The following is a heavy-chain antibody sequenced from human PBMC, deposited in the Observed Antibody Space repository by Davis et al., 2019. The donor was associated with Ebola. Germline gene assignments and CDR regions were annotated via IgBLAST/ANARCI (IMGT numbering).Heavy chain of an antibody. CDR2: IIPIFGTA. V-gene: IGHV1-69*13. D-gene: IGHD4-11*01. CDR3: ARGPFDYSNYVYYYYGMDV. CDR1: GGTFSSYA. J-gene: IGHJ6*02. Sequence: AASVKVSCKASGGTFSSYAISWVRQAPGQGLEWMGGIIPIFGTANYAQKFQGRVTITADESTSTAYMELSSLRSEDTAVYYCARGPFDYSNYVYYYYGMDVWGQGTTVTVSS.